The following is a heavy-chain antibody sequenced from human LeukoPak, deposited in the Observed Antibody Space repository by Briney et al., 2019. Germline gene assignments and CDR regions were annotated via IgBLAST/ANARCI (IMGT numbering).Heavy chain of an antibody. J-gene: IGHJ4*02. D-gene: IGHD1-26*01. CDR1: GGSFSGYY. Sequence: SETLSLTCAVYGGSFSGYYWSWIRQPPGKGLEWIGEINHSGSTNYNPSLKSRVTISVDTSKNQFSLKLSSVTAADTAVYYCARGRIVSSGSHGYWGQGTLVTVSS. CDR2: INHSGST. V-gene: IGHV4-34*01. CDR3: ARGRIVSSGSHGY.